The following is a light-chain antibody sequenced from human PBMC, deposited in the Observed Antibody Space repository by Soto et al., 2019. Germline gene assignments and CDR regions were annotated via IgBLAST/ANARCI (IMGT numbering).Light chain of an antibody. V-gene: IGLV2-8*01. CDR2: EVS. Sequence: QSALTQPPSASGSPGQSVTISCTGTSSDVGAYNYVSWYQQHPGKAPQLMIYEVSKRPSGVPDRFSGSKSGNTASLTVSGLQADDEADYYCSSYAGSNNWVFGGGTQLTVL. CDR1: SSDVGAYNY. CDR3: SSYAGSNNWV. J-gene: IGLJ3*02.